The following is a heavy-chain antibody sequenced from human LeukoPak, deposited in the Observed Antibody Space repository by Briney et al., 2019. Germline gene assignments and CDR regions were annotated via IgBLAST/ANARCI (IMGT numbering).Heavy chain of an antibody. J-gene: IGHJ5*02. V-gene: IGHV1-18*01. D-gene: IGHD6-13*01. CDR2: ISAYNGST. Sequence: ASVKVSCKASGYTFTRYGITWVRQAPGQGLEWLGWISAYNGSTNYAQELQGRVTMTTDTSTSTAYMELRSLRSDDTAIYYCATKGGSSSWFDNWFDPWGQGTLVTVSS. CDR1: GYTFTRYG. CDR3: ATKGGSSSWFDNWFDP.